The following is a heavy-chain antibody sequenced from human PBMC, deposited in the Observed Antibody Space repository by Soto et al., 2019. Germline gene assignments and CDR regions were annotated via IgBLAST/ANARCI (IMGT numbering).Heavy chain of an antibody. CDR2: INPRNGDT. V-gene: IGHV1-2*02. CDR3: ARAPQLVAPAATGFDS. Sequence: ASVKVSCKASGYTFTEYNLHWVRQAPGQGPEWMGSINPRNGDTDFAQKFQPRVTMTRDTSITTAYMEVFRLTSHDTAVYYCARAPQLVAPAATGFDSWGQGTLVTVSS. J-gene: IGHJ4*02. D-gene: IGHD2-2*01. CDR1: GYTFTEYN.